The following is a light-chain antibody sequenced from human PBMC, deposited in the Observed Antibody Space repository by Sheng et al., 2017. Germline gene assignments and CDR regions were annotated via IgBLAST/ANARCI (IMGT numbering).Light chain of an antibody. CDR1: QSVLYSSNNKNY. CDR3: QHHIA. J-gene: IGKJ4*01. CDR2: WAS. Sequence: DIVMTQSPDSLAVSLGERATINCKSSQSVLYSSNNKNYLTWYQQKPGQPPKLLIYWASTRESGVPDRFSGSGSGTDFTLTISSLQPDDFASYYCQHHIAFGGGTRV. V-gene: IGKV4-1*01.